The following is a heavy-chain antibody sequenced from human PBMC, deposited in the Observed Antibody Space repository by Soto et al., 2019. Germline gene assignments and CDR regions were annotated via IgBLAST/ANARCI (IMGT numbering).Heavy chain of an antibody. D-gene: IGHD2-21*02. CDR3: ARGHIVVVTAPLDV. J-gene: IGHJ6*01. Sequence: QVQLQQWGAGLLKPSETLSLTCAVYGGSFSGYYWSWIRQPPGKGLEWIGEINHSGSTNYNPSLTSRVTISVDTSKNQFSLKLSAVTAADTAVYYCARGHIVVVTAPLDVWGQETTVTVSS. CDR1: GGSFSGYY. CDR2: INHSGST. V-gene: IGHV4-34*01.